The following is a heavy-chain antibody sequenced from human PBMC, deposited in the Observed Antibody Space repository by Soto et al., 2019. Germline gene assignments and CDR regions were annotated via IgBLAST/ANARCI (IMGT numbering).Heavy chain of an antibody. CDR2: IYPNDSET. CDR1: GYRFATYW. Sequence: EVQLVQSGAEVRKPGESLKISCNGSGYRFATYWIVWVRQMPGKGLEWMGIIYPNDSETKYSPSFEGQVTISADKSISTAYLQCNTLKASDTAIHYCARPEAAWFGDDSWGQATRVTVSS. V-gene: IGHV5-51*01. J-gene: IGHJ4*02. D-gene: IGHD3-10*01. CDR3: ARPEAAWFGDDS.